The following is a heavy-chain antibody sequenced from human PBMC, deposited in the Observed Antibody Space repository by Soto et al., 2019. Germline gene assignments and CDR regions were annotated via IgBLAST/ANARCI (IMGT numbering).Heavy chain of an antibody. CDR2: INAGNGNT. CDR3: ATSYSAYDYHYYYGMDV. V-gene: IGHV1-3*05. D-gene: IGHD5-12*01. J-gene: IGHJ6*02. CDR1: GYTFTNYA. Sequence: QVQLVQSGAEEKKPGASVKVSCKASGYTFTNYAIHWVRQAPGQRLDWMGWINAGNGNTKYSQKFQGRVTITRDTSASTAYMELSSLRSEDTAVYYCATSYSAYDYHYYYGMDVWGQGTTVTVSS.